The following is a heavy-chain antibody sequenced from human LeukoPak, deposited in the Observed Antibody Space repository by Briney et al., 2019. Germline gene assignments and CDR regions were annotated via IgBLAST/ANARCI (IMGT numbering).Heavy chain of an antibody. V-gene: IGHV3-20*04. J-gene: IGHJ4*02. Sequence: GGSLRLSCAASGFTFDDYGMSWVRQAPGKGLEWVSGINWNADSTGYADSVKGRFTISRDNAKNSLYLQMNSLRAEDTAVYYCARSLRVAGYSVNYDYWGQGTLVTVSS. CDR2: INWNADST. CDR3: ARSLRVAGYSVNYDY. CDR1: GFTFDDYG. D-gene: IGHD3-9*01.